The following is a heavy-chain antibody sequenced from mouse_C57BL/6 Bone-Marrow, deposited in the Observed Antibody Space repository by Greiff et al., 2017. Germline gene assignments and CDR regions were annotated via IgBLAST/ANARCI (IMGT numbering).Heavy chain of an antibody. V-gene: IGHV5-12*01. CDR3: ARPQLGRGYFDY. CDR2: ISNGGGST. CDR1: GFTFSSYA. Sequence: EVKLQESGGGLVKPGGSLKLSCAASGFTFSSYAMSWVRQTPEKRLEWVAYISNGGGSTYYPDTVKGRFTISRDNAKNTLYLQMSRLKSEDTAMYYCARPQLGRGYFDYWGQGTTLTVSS. J-gene: IGHJ2*01. D-gene: IGHD4-1*02.